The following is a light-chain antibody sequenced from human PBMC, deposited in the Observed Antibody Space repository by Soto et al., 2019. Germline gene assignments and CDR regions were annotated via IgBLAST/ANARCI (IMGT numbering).Light chain of an antibody. V-gene: IGLV1-40*01. CDR3: PSYDSSLRGVV. Sequence: QSVLTQPPSVSGAPGQRVTISCTGSSSNIGAGYDVHWYQQLPGTAPKLLIYGNSNRPSGVPDRFSGSKSGTSASLAITGLQAEDEADYYCPSYDSSLRGVVFGGGTEVTVL. J-gene: IGLJ2*01. CDR2: GNS. CDR1: SSNIGAGYD.